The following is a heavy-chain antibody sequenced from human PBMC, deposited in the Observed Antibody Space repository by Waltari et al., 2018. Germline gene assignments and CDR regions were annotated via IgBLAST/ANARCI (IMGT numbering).Heavy chain of an antibody. D-gene: IGHD3-3*01. Sequence: QVQLVESGGGVVQPGRSLRLSWAASGFTFRSFGMPWVRQAPGKGLESVAVISYDGSKKYYADSVKGRFTISRDNSNDTLYLQMNTLRPEDTAVYYCAKDGFLEYLYSVFDSWGQGTLVSVSS. CDR1: GFTFRSFG. CDR2: ISYDGSKK. V-gene: IGHV3-30*18. J-gene: IGHJ4*02. CDR3: AKDGFLEYLYSVFDS.